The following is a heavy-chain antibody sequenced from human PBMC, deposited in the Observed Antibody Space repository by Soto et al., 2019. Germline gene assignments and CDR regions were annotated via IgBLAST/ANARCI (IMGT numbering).Heavy chain of an antibody. CDR1: GGSISSSSYD. CDR2: IYYSGST. J-gene: IGHJ6*02. V-gene: IGHV4-39*01. Sequence: PSETLSLTCTVSGGSISSSSYDWGWIRQPPXKGLEWIGSIYYSGSTYYNPSLKSRVTISVDTSKNQFSLKLSSVTAADTAVYYCASGYSSGWYGLGYYYGMDVWGQGTTVTVSS. CDR3: ASGYSSGWYGLGYYYGMDV. D-gene: IGHD6-19*01.